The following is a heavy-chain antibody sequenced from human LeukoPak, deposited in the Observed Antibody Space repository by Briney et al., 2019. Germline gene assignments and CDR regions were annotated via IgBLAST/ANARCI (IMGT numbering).Heavy chain of an antibody. D-gene: IGHD1-1*01. CDR2: IKQDGSEK. Sequence: GGSLRLSCAASGFTFSGYWMSWVRQAPGEGLEWVANIKQDGSEKYYVDSVKGRFTISRDNAKNSLYLQMDSLRVEDTAIYYCARGDLGTTSNQIFDFWGQGTLVTVSS. CDR1: GFTFSGYW. V-gene: IGHV3-7*01. J-gene: IGHJ4*02. CDR3: ARGDLGTTSNQIFDF.